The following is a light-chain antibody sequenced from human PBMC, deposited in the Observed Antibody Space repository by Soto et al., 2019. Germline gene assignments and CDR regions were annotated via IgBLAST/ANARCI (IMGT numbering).Light chain of an antibody. J-gene: IGKJ1*01. V-gene: IGKV3-20*01. Sequence: EIVLTQSPGTLSLSPGERATLSCWASQSVSGNYIAWYQQKPGQAPRLLVYGASNRATGVPDRFSGSGSGADFTLTIIRLEPEDFAVYYCQLYGSPWTFGQGTKVEVK. CDR3: QLYGSPWT. CDR2: GAS. CDR1: QSVSGNY.